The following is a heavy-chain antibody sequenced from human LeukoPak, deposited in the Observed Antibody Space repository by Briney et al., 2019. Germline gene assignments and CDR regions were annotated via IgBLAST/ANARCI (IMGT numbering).Heavy chain of an antibody. D-gene: IGHD2-2*01. CDR2: ISYSGST. CDR1: GGSLCSSSYY. CDR3: AGLYCSRTRCFFDC. Sequence: PETLSLTCTVSGGSLCSSSYYWRWIRQPPGKGLEWLGYISYSGSTNYIPSLQSRDTISHDRPKNHFSLNLTSVPAADTAVYYCAGLYCSRTRCFFDCLRQRTLVTVSS. J-gene: IGHJ4*02. V-gene: IGHV4-61*03.